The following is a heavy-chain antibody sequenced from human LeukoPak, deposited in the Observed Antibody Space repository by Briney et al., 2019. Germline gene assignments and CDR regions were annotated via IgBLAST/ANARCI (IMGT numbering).Heavy chain of an antibody. Sequence: SETLSLTCAVYGGSFSGYYWSWIRQPPGKGLEWIGSIYYSGSTYYNPSLKSRVTISVDTSKNQFSLKLSSVTAADTAVYYCAREYQLANWFDPWGQGTLVTVSS. V-gene: IGHV4-34*01. CDR1: GGSFSGYY. CDR2: IYYSGST. J-gene: IGHJ5*02. D-gene: IGHD2-2*01. CDR3: AREYQLANWFDP.